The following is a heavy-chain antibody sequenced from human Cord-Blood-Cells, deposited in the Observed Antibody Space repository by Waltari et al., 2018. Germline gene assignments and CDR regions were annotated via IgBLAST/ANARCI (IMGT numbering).Heavy chain of an antibody. Sequence: HWVRQAPGKGLEWMGGFDPEDGETIYAQKFQGRVTMTEDTSTDTAYMELSSLRSEDTAVYYCATHRRITIFGVVIIDYWGQGTLVTVSS. CDR2: FDPEDGET. D-gene: IGHD3-3*01. J-gene: IGHJ4*02. V-gene: IGHV1-24*01. CDR3: ATHRRITIFGVVIIDY.